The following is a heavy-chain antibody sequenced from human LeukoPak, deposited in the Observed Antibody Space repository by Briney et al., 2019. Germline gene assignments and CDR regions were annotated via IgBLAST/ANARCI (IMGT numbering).Heavy chain of an antibody. D-gene: IGHD1-26*01. CDR3: ARDVTGDNWFDP. V-gene: IGHV1-2*02. CDR2: INPNSGGT. Sequence: ASVKVSCKASGYTFTGYYMHWVRQAPGQGLEWMGWINPNSGGTNYAQKFQGRVTMTRDTSISTAYMELSRLRSDDTAVYYCARDVTGDNWFDPWGQGTLVTVFS. CDR1: GYTFTGYY. J-gene: IGHJ5*02.